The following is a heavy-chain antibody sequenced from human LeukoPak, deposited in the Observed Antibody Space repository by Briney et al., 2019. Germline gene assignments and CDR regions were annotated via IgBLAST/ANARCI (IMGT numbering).Heavy chain of an antibody. CDR2: VYTSGST. J-gene: IGHJ4*02. CDR1: GGSLSSGTYY. D-gene: IGHD1-26*01. V-gene: IGHV4-61*02. CDR3: ASDISLGATNY. Sequence: PSETLSLTCTVSGGSLSSGTYYWSWIRQPAGKGLEWIGRVYTSGSTDYNPSLKSRVTMSVGTSKNQVSLKLSSVTAADTAVYYCASDISLGATNYWGQGTLVTVSS.